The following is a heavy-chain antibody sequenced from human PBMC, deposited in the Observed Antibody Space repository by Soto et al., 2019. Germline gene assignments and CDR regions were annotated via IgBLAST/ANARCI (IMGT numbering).Heavy chain of an antibody. CDR3: AREEMGYSYELAVPGSFDL. CDR1: GGSISGYY. D-gene: IGHD5-18*01. J-gene: IGHJ2*01. CDR2: IYYSGST. Sequence: PSETLYLSCTVSGGSISGYYWIWIRQPPGKGLEWIGYIYYSGSTNYNPSLKSRVTISVDTSKNQFSLKLSSVTAADTAVYYCAREEMGYSYELAVPGSFDLWGRGTLVTVSS. V-gene: IGHV4-59*01.